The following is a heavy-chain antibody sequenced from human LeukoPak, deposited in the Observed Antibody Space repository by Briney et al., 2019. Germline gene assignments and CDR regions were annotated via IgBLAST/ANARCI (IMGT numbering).Heavy chain of an antibody. CDR2: ISASGDST. CDR1: GFTFSSYA. CDR3: AREYQDRDYPYYYDSSGYYYYYYMDV. J-gene: IGHJ6*03. D-gene: IGHD3-22*01. Sequence: PGGSLRLSCAASGFTFSSYAMSWARQAPGKGLEWVSTISASGDSTYYADSVKGRFTISRDNSKNTLYLQMNSLRAEDTAVYYCAREYQDRDYPYYYDSSGYYYYYYMDVWGKGTTVTVSS. V-gene: IGHV3-23*01.